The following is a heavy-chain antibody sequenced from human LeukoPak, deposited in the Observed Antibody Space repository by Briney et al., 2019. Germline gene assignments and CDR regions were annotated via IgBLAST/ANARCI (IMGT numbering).Heavy chain of an antibody. D-gene: IGHD6-19*01. CDR1: GGSISSYY. CDR3: AIQVREQWLARFDP. V-gene: IGHV4-59*08. Sequence: SETLSLTCTVSGGSISSYYWSWLRQPPGKGLEWIGCIYYSGTTNYTPSLKSRVTISVDTSQNQFSLKLNAVTAAATAVYYCAIQVREQWLARFDPWGQGTLVTVSS. J-gene: IGHJ5*02. CDR2: IYYSGTT.